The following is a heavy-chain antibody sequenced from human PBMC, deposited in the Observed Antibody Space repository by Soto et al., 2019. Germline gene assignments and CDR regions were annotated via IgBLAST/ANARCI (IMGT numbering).Heavy chain of an antibody. Sequence: EVQLLESGGGLIQPGGSLRLSCTASGFTFINYAMSWVRQAPGKGLEWVSGISVSGDNTYYADSVKGRFTISRDNSKNTLYLQMNSLRAEDTAVYYCAQEEAASFDYWGQGTLVAVSS. J-gene: IGHJ4*02. V-gene: IGHV3-23*01. CDR1: GFTFINYA. D-gene: IGHD2-15*01. CDR3: AQEEAASFDY. CDR2: ISVSGDNT.